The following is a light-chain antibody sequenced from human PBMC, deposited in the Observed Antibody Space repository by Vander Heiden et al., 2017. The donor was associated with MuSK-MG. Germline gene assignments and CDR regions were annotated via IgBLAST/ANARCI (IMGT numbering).Light chain of an antibody. CDR1: QSISSW. Sequence: DIQMTQSPSTLSASVGDRVTITCRASQSISSWLAWYQQKPGKAPKLLIYKASSLESGVPSRFSGSGSGTEFTLTISSLQPDDFATYYCQHENSYSYTFGQGTKLEIK. J-gene: IGKJ2*01. V-gene: IGKV1-5*03. CDR3: QHENSYSYT. CDR2: KAS.